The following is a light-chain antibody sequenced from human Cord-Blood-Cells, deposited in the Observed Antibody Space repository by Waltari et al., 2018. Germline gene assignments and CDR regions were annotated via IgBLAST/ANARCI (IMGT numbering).Light chain of an antibody. J-gene: IGLJ7*01. V-gene: IGLV3-21*04. CDR2: YAS. Sequence: SYVLTQPPSVSVAPGKTARITCGGNNIGSKRVQWYQQKPGLAPVLVIYYASDRPSGIPERFSGSNSGNTATLTISRVEAGDEADYYCQVWDSSSDHPVFGGGTQLTVL. CDR3: QVWDSSSDHPV. CDR1: NIGSKR.